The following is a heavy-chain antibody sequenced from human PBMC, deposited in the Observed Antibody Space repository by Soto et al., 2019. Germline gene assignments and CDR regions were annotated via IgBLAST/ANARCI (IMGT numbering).Heavy chain of an antibody. Sequence: QVQLQESGPGLVKPSGTLSLICIVSGDSVTFGHHYWSWIRQPPGKGLEWIGHIFFTGAINYSPSLKSRVTMSVDSYKSQFSLNLTSVSAAASAIYYCARARPDSAGSSLGRRLDVWGQGTTVTVSS. CDR2: IFFTGAI. D-gene: IGHD3-10*01. CDR1: GDSVTFGHHY. CDR3: ARARPDSAGSSLGRRLDV. V-gene: IGHV4-61*01. J-gene: IGHJ6*02.